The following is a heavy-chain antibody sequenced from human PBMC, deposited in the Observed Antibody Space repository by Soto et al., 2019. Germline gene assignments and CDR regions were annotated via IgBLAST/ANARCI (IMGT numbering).Heavy chain of an antibody. CDR2: IYYSGST. CDR3: ARLARGSSYYYGMDV. J-gene: IGHJ6*02. V-gene: IGHV4-39*01. CDR1: GGSISSSSYY. Sequence: SETLSLTCTVSGGSISSSSYYWGWIRQPPGKGLEWIGSIYYSGSTYYNPSLKSRVTISVDTSKNQFSLKLSSVTAADTAVYYCARLARGSSYYYGMDVWGQGTTVTVYS.